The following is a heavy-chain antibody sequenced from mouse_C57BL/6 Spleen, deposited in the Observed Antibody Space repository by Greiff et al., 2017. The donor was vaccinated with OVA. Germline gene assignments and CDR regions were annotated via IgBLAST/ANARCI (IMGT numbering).Heavy chain of an antibody. CDR3: ARGRITTVVATDFDY. Sequence: EVQRVESGGGLVKPGGSLKLSCAASGFTFSSYAMSWVRQTPEKRLEWVATISDGGSYTYYPDNVKGRFTISRDNAKNNLYLQMSHLKSEDTAMYYCARGRITTVVATDFDYWGQGTTLTVSS. CDR1: GFTFSSYA. J-gene: IGHJ2*01. V-gene: IGHV5-4*01. D-gene: IGHD1-1*01. CDR2: ISDGGSYT.